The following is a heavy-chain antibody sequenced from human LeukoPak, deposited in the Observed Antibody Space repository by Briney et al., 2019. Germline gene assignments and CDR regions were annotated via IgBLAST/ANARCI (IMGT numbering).Heavy chain of an antibody. CDR2: ISYDGSNK. CDR3: ARGLGVRYCSSTSCYGSLDY. V-gene: IGHV3-30-3*01. D-gene: IGHD2-2*01. Sequence: GGSLRLSCAASGFTFSGYAMHWVRQAPGKGLEWVAVISYDGSNKYYADSVKGRFTISRDNSKNTLYLQMNSLRAEDTAVYYCARGLGVRYCSSTSCYGSLDYWGQGTLVTVSS. J-gene: IGHJ4*02. CDR1: GFTFSGYA.